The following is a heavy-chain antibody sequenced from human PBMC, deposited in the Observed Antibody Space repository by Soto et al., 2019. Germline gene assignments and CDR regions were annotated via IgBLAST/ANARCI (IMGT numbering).Heavy chain of an antibody. Sequence: PSETLSLTCTVSGFSISSGSYYWGWIRQPPGKGLEWIASIYYSGSTYYNPSLKSRVTIFVDTSKNQFSLKLSSVTAADTALYYCARQGYYGSGSYYKFRWFDPWGQGTLVTVSS. CDR1: GFSISSGSYY. CDR3: ARQGYYGSGSYYKFRWFDP. CDR2: IYYSGST. J-gene: IGHJ5*02. V-gene: IGHV4-39*01. D-gene: IGHD3-10*01.